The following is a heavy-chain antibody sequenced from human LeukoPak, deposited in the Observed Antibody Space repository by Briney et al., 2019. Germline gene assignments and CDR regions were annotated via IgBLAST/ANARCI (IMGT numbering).Heavy chain of an antibody. V-gene: IGHV3-21*01. CDR1: GFTFSSYS. CDR3: ARAWIQLWINPRPYYFDY. D-gene: IGHD5-18*01. Sequence: GGSLRLSCAASGFTFSSYSMNWVRQAPGKGLEWVSSISSSSSYIYYADSVKGRFTISRDNAKNSLYLQMNSLRAEDTAVYYCARAWIQLWINPRPYYFDYWGQGTLVTVSS. CDR2: ISSSSSYI. J-gene: IGHJ4*02.